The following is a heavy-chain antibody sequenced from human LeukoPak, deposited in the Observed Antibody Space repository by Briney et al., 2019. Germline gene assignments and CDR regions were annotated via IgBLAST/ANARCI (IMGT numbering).Heavy chain of an antibody. CDR2: IYYSGST. D-gene: IGHD2-15*01. J-gene: IGHJ4*02. CDR1: GGSISSYY. Sequence: SETLSLTCTVSGGSISSYYWSWIRQPPGKGLEWIGYIYYSGSTNYNPSLKSRVTISVDTSKNQFSLKLSSVTAADTAVYYCARHYCSGGSCYPGYFDYWGQGTLVTVSS. V-gene: IGHV4-59*08. CDR3: ARHYCSGGSCYPGYFDY.